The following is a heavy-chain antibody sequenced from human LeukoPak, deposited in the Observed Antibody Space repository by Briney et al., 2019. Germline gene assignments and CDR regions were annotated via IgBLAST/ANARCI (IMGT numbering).Heavy chain of an antibody. CDR1: GFTFSDYY. CDR2: ISSSGSTI. D-gene: IGHD6-13*01. J-gene: IGHJ4*02. Sequence: GGSLRLSCAASGFTFSDYYMSWIRQAPGKGLEWVSYISSSGSTIYYVDFVKGRFTISRDNAKNSLYLQMNSLRAEDTAVYYCARGQQLVRRGLDYWGQGTLVTVSS. V-gene: IGHV3-11*01. CDR3: ARGQQLVRRGLDY.